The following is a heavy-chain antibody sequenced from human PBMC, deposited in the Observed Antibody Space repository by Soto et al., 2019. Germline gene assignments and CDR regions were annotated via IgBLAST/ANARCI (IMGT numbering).Heavy chain of an antibody. V-gene: IGHV3-48*02. CDR1: GFTFGSFS. J-gene: IGHJ4*02. D-gene: IGHD2-15*01. CDR2: ISGRGGTI. Sequence: GGSLRLSCAASGFTFGSFSLNWVRQAPGKGLEWVAYISGRGGTIYYADSVKGRFTISRDNANNSLYLQMNSLKDEDTAVYYCAREYCSGGRCYSYYVDYWGQGTLVTVSS. CDR3: AREYCSGGRCYSYYVDY.